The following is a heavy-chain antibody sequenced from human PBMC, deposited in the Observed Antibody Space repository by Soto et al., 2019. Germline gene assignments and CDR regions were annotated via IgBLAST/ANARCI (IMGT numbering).Heavy chain of an antibody. CDR3: ARDRQKALVVVAATGGFDY. D-gene: IGHD2-15*01. CDR1: GFTFSSYS. Sequence: QVQLVESGGGVVQPGRSLRLSCAVSGFTFSSYSMHWVRQDPDMGLEWVAFISFAGNNKYYADSVKGRFTISRDNCNNMLYLEMNSLRPDYTAVYYCARDRQKALVVVAATGGFDYWGQGTPVTVSS. CDR2: ISFAGNNK. J-gene: IGHJ4*02. V-gene: IGHV3-30*04.